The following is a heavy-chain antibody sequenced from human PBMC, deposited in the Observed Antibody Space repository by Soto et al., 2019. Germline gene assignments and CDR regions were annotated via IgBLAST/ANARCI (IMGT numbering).Heavy chain of an antibody. J-gene: IGHJ5*02. CDR2: IWYDGSNK. D-gene: IGHD3-10*01. Sequence: GGSLRLSCAASGFTFSSYGMHWVRQAPGKGLEWVAVIWYDGSNKYYADSVKGRFTISRDNSKNTLYLQMNSLRAEDTAVYYCARGYYYAPFDPWGQGTLVTVSS. CDR1: GFTFSSYG. V-gene: IGHV3-33*01. CDR3: ARGYYYAPFDP.